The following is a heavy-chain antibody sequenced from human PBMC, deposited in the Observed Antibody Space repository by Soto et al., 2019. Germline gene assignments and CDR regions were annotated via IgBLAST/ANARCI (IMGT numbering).Heavy chain of an antibody. J-gene: IGHJ4*02. D-gene: IGHD1-1*01. CDR2: IDPSAGST. CDR3: ARSPRPTGTTLYYFDS. CDR1: GYTLTSFY. Sequence: ASVKVSCKASGYTLTSFYMHWMRQAPGQGLERMGVIDPSAGSTTYAQKFKGRVRMTRDTFTSTVFMELSSLRSEDTAVYYCARSPRPTGTTLYYFDSWGQRTLVTVSS. V-gene: IGHV1-46*01.